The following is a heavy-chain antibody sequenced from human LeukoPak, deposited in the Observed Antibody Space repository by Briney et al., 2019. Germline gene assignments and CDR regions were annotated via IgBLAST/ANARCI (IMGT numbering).Heavy chain of an antibody. CDR2: ISGSGGST. CDR1: GFTFSSYA. Sequence: PGGSLRLSCAASGFTFSSYAMSWVRQAPGKGLEWVSAISGSGGSTYYADSVKGRVTISRDNSKNTLYLQMNSLRAEDTAVYYCATPAYYDSSRYPFDYWGQGTLVTVSS. CDR3: ATPAYYDSSRYPFDY. D-gene: IGHD3-22*01. V-gene: IGHV3-23*01. J-gene: IGHJ4*02.